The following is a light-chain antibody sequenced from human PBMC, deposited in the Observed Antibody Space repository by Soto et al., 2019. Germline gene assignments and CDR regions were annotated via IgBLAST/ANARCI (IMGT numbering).Light chain of an antibody. CDR3: QQRTKWPSST. CDR1: QSVSSY. J-gene: IGKJ5*01. Sequence: EIVWTQSPATLSLSPGERATLSCRASQSVSSYLAWYQQKPGQAPRLLISDASNRATGIPARFSGSGSGTDFTLTISSLEPEDFAVYYCQQRTKWPSSTFGQGTRLEIK. CDR2: DAS. V-gene: IGKV3-11*01.